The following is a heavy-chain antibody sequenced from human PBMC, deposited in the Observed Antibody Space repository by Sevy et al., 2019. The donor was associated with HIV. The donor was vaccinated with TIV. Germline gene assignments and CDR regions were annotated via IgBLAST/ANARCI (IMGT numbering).Heavy chain of an antibody. Sequence: GGSLRLSCATSGFTFSNYWMTWVRHTPGKGLEWVANIKPDGSEQYYADSVKGRFTISRDNAKDSLYRQVSSLRAEDTALYYCARGGVSAPLSGGNYWGQGALVTVSS. D-gene: IGHD2-15*01. CDR3: ARGGVSAPLSGGNY. V-gene: IGHV3-7*03. J-gene: IGHJ4*02. CDR2: IKPDGSEQ. CDR1: GFTFSNYW.